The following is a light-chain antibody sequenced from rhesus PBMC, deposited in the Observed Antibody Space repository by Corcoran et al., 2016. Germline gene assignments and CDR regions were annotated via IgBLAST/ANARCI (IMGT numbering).Light chain of an antibody. J-gene: IGLJ1*01. CDR1: SSDIGGYNY. V-gene: IGLV2-32*02. CDR2: EVS. Sequence: QAALTQPRSVSGSPGQSVTISCTGTSSDIGGYNYVSWYQHHPGTAPKLLIYEVSKRPSGVSDRFSGSKSGNTASLTISGLQAEDEADYYCNSYAGTNTFYIFGVGTRLTVL. CDR3: NSYAGTNTFYI.